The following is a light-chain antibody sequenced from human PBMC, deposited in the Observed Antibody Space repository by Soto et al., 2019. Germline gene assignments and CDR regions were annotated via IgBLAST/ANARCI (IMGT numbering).Light chain of an antibody. Sequence: QSALTQPASVSGSPGQSITISCTGTSSDVGGYKYVSWYQQHPGKAPKLMIYEVSNRPSGVSNRFSGSKSGNTASLTISGLQAEDEADYYCASYGGRDDMIFGGGTKLTVL. CDR1: SSDVGGYKY. CDR2: EVS. J-gene: IGLJ2*01. CDR3: ASYGGRDDMI. V-gene: IGLV2-14*01.